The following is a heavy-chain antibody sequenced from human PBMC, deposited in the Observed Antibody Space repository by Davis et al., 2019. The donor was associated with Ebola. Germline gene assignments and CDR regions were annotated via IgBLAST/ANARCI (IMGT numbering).Heavy chain of an antibody. J-gene: IGHJ4*02. CDR1: GFTFSSYS. V-gene: IGHV3-21*01. CDR3: ARDTKWFGDPYYFDY. D-gene: IGHD3-10*01. Sequence: GGSLRLSCAASGFTFSSYSMNWVRQAPGKGLEWVSSISSSSSYIYYADSVKGRFTISRDNAKNSLYLQMNSLRAEDTAVYYCARDTKWFGDPYYFDYWGQGTLVTVSS. CDR2: ISSSSSYI.